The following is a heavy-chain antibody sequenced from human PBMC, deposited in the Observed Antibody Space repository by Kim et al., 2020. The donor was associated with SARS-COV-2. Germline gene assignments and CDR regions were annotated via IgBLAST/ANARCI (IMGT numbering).Heavy chain of an antibody. V-gene: IGHV4-39*07. CDR3: ARVLLWFGELLSQSSYYFDY. J-gene: IGHJ4*02. D-gene: IGHD3-10*01. Sequence: SETLSLTCTVSGGSISSSSYYWGWIRQPPGKGLEWIGSIYYSGSTYYNPSLKSRVTISVDTSKNQFSLKLSSVTAADTAVYYCARVLLWFGELLSQSSYYFDYWGQGTLVTVSS. CDR2: IYYSGST. CDR1: GGSISSSSYY.